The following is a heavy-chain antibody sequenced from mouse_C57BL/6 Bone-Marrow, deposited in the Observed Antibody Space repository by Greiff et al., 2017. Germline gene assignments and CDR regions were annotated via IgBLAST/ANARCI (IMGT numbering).Heavy chain of an antibody. Sequence: VQLQQSGAELMKPGASVKLSCKATGYTFTGYWIEWVKQRPGHGLEWIGEILPGSGSTNYNEKFKGKATFTADTSSNTAHMQLSSLTTEDSAIYYCAPIYYGNPCAYGGQESLVTVSA. CDR2: ILPGSGST. J-gene: IGHJ3*01. CDR3: APIYYGNPCAY. CDR1: GYTFTGYW. V-gene: IGHV1-9*01. D-gene: IGHD2-1*01.